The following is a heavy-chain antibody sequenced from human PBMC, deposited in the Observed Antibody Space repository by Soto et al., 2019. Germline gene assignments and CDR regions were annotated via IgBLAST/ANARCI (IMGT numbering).Heavy chain of an antibody. J-gene: IGHJ4*02. D-gene: IGHD4-17*01. CDR1: GFTFSNYW. CDR3: AREGFYGDYALDY. V-gene: IGHV3-74*01. CDR2: IRTDGSST. Sequence: EVQLVESGGGLVQPGGSLRLSCAASGFTFSNYWMHWVRQAPGKGLLWVSPIRTDGSSTGYADSVKGRFTISRDNAKNTLYLQMNSLRAEDTAVYYCAREGFYGDYALDYWGQGTLVTVSS.